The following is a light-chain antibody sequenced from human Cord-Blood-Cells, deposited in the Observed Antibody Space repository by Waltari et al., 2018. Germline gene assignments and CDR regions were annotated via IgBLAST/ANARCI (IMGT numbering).Light chain of an antibody. CDR3: CSYAGSYTLV. J-gene: IGLJ2*01. V-gene: IGLV2-11*01. Sequence: QSALTQPRSVSGSPGPSVTISCTGTSRDVCGYNFFSWYQQPPGKAPKLMIYDVSKRPSGVPDRFSGSKSGNTASLTISGLQAEDEADYYCCSYAGSYTLVFGGGTKLTVL. CDR1: SRDVCGYNF. CDR2: DVS.